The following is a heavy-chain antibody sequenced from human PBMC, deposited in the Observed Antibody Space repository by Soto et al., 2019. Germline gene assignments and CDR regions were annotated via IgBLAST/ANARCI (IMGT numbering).Heavy chain of an antibody. CDR1: GFTFSSYA. Sequence: EVQLLESGGGLVQPGGSLRLSCAASGFTFSSYAMSWVRQAPGKGLEWVSAISGSGGSTYYADSVKGRFTISRDNSKATLYLQMNRLRAEDTAVYYCAKDASIVVVNGYCSFDYWGQGNLVTVSS. CDR2: ISGSGGST. J-gene: IGHJ4*02. V-gene: IGHV3-23*01. CDR3: AKDASIVVVNGYCSFDY. D-gene: IGHD2-21*01.